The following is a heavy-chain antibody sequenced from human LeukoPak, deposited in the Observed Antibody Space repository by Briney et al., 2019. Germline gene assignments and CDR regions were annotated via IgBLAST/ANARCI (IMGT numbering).Heavy chain of an antibody. CDR3: AKHRFESGGYHSTD. CDR2: ISGGSGST. CDR1: GFTVSSNY. J-gene: IGHJ4*02. Sequence: GGSLGLSCAASGFTVSSNYMSWVRQAPGKGLAWVSTISGGSGSTYCADSVKGRFTISRDNSKNTLYLQMNSLRDEDTAVYYCAKHRFESGGYHSTDWGQGTLVTVSS. D-gene: IGHD3-22*01. V-gene: IGHV3-23*01.